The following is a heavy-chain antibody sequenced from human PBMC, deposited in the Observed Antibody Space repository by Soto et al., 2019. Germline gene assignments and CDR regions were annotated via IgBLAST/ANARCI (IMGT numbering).Heavy chain of an antibody. CDR3: ATGVPVAVAGPYYYYGMDV. CDR1: GYTHTELS. CDR2: FDPEDGET. D-gene: IGHD6-19*01. J-gene: IGHJ6*02. Sequence: ASVKVSCKVSGYTHTELSMHWVRQAPGKGLEWMGGFDPEDGETIYAQKFQGRVTMTEDTSTDTAYMELSSLRSEDTAVYYCATGVPVAVAGPYYYYGMDVWGQGTTVTVSS. V-gene: IGHV1-24*01.